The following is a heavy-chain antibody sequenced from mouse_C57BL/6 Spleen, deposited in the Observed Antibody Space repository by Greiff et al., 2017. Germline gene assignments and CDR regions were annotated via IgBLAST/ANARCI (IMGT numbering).Heavy chain of an antibody. D-gene: IGHD1-1*01. CDR2: ISSGGSYT. CDR1: GFTFSSYG. Sequence: EVKLVESGGDLVKPGGSLKLSCAASGFTFSSYGMSWVRQTPDKRLEWVATISSGGSYTYYPDSVKGRFTISRDNAKNTLYLQMSSLKSEDTAMYYCARQGLIDYGSSYYFDYWGHGTTLTVSS. J-gene: IGHJ2*01. V-gene: IGHV5-6*01. CDR3: ARQGLIDYGSSYYFDY.